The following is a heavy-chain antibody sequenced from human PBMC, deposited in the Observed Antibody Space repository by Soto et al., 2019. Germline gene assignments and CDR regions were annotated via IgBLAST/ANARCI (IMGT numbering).Heavy chain of an antibody. CDR1: GGTFSSYA. V-gene: IGHV1-69*13. CDR3: ARDAAGFESTAMVTGLSGMDV. D-gene: IGHD5-18*01. Sequence: SSVKVSCKASGGTFSSYAISWVRQAPGQGLEWMGGIIPIFGTANYAQKFQGRVTITADESTSTAYMELSSLRSEDTAVYYCARDAAGFESTAMVTGLSGMDVWGQATTVTVSS. CDR2: IIPIFGTA. J-gene: IGHJ6*02.